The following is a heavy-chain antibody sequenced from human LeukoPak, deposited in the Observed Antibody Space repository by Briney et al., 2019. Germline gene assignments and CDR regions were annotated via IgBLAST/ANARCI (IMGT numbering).Heavy chain of an antibody. J-gene: IGHJ4*02. CDR2: INPNSGGT. CDR1: GYTFTGYY. CDR3: ARASISAAGPGLIDY. V-gene: IGHV1-2*02. D-gene: IGHD6-13*01. Sequence: ASVKASCKASGYTFTGYYMHWVRQAPGQGLEWMGWINPNSGGTNYAQKFQGRVTMTRDTSISTAYMELSRLRSDDTAVYYCARASISAAGPGLIDYWGQGTLVTVSS.